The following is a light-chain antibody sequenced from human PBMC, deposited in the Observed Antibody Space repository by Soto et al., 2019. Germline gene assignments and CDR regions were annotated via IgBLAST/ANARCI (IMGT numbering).Light chain of an antibody. CDR1: QSVSSS. CDR2: GAS. J-gene: IGKJ5*01. V-gene: IGKV3-15*01. Sequence: EIVMTPSPATLSVSAGERATLSCKASQSVSSSLAWYQQTPGQAPRLLIYGASTRATGIPARFSGSGSGTEFTLTISSLQSEDFAVYYCQQYKNWPPITSGQGTRLEIK. CDR3: QQYKNWPPIT.